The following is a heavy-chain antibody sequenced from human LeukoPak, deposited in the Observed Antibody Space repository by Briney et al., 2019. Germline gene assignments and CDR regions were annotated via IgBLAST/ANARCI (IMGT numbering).Heavy chain of an antibody. CDR3: ARAAGRYYYYYYYMDV. Sequence: GGSLRLSCAASGFTFSSYAMHWVRQAPGKGLEWVAVISYDGSNKYYADSVKGRFTISRDNSKNTLYLQMNSLRAEDTAVYYCARAAGRYYYYYYYMDVWGKGTTVTVSS. D-gene: IGHD6-13*01. V-gene: IGHV3-30*04. J-gene: IGHJ6*03. CDR1: GFTFSSYA. CDR2: ISYDGSNK.